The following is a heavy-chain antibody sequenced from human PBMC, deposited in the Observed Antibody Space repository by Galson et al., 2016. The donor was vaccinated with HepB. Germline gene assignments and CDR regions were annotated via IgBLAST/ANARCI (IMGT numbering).Heavy chain of an antibody. D-gene: IGHD1-26*01. CDR2: IWYDGSNK. V-gene: IGHV3-33*01. J-gene: IGHJ4*02. CDR1: GFIFSDYG. Sequence: SLRLSCAASGFIFSDYGMYWVRQAPGKGLEWVAIIWYDGSNKYYEDSVKGRFTISRDNSKNTLYLQMNSLKRDDTGVYYCVTDLEQSGSYIYWGQGTLVTVFS. CDR3: VTDLEQSGSYIY.